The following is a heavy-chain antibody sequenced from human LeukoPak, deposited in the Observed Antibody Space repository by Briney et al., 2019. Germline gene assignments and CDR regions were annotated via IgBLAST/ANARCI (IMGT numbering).Heavy chain of an antibody. D-gene: IGHD6-6*01. CDR3: ARQSVRAIAIAARPGNYFDY. CDR2: IYYSGNT. CDR1: GGSISSSSDY. Sequence: SETLSLTCTVSGGSISSSSDYWGWIRQPPEKGLEWIGSIYYSGNTYYNPSLKSRVTISLDTSKNQFSLKLSSVTAADTAVYYCARQSVRAIAIAARPGNYFDYWGQGTLVTVSS. J-gene: IGHJ4*02. V-gene: IGHV4-39*01.